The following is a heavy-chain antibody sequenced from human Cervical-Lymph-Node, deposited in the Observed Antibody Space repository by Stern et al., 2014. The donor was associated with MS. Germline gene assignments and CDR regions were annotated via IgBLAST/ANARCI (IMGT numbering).Heavy chain of an antibody. J-gene: IGHJ6*02. V-gene: IGHV4-31*03. CDR3: ARDHFTTSLDV. CDR2: IYYSGTT. CDR1: GGSISSDNYY. D-gene: IGHD2-2*01. Sequence: VQLVESGPGLVKPSQTLSLTCTVSGGSISSDNYYWTWIRQHPGKGLEWIWHIYYSGTTYYNPSLKSRVSITVDTSQNLFSLRLSSVTAADTAVYYCARDHFTTSLDVWGHGTTVTVS.